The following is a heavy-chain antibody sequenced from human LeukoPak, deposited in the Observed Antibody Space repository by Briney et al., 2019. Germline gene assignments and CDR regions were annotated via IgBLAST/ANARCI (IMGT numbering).Heavy chain of an antibody. D-gene: IGHD3-10*01. Sequence: SETLSLTCAVYGGSFSGYYWSWIRQPPGKGLEWIGEINHSGSTNYNPSLKSRVTISVDTSKNHFSLKVNSVTAADTAVYYCASANGSGPRGALYNWFDPWGQGTLVTVSS. CDR1: GGSFSGYY. CDR2: INHSGST. V-gene: IGHV4-34*01. CDR3: ASANGSGPRGALYNWFDP. J-gene: IGHJ5*02.